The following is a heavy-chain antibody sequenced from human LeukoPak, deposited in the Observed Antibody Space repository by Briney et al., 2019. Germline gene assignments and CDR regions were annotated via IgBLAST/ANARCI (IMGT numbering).Heavy chain of an antibody. CDR1: GYTFTSYD. CDR3: AREREDYDILTGSFDY. D-gene: IGHD3-9*01. V-gene: IGHV1-8*01. Sequence: GASVKVSCKASGYTFTSYDINWVRQATGQGLEWMGWMNPNSGNTGYAQKFQGRVTMTRNTSISTAYMELSSLRSEDTAVYYCAREREDYDILTGSFDYWGQGTLVTVSS. J-gene: IGHJ4*02. CDR2: MNPNSGNT.